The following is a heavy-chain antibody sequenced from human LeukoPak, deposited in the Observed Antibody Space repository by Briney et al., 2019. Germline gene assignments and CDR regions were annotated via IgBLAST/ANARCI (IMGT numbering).Heavy chain of an antibody. V-gene: IGHV3-43*02. Sequence: GGSLRLSCAASGFTFDDYAMHWVRQAPGKGLEWVSLISGDGGSTYYADSVKGRFTISRDNSKNSLYLQMNSLRTEDTASYYCAKDPHLGHYDSSGPPGGDYWGQGTLVTVSS. J-gene: IGHJ4*02. CDR1: GFTFDDYA. CDR2: ISGDGGST. D-gene: IGHD3-22*01. CDR3: AKDPHLGHYDSSGPPGGDY.